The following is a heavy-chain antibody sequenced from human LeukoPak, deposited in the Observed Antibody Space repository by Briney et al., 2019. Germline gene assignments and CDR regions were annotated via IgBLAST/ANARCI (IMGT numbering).Heavy chain of an antibody. CDR2: ITGNGDII. J-gene: IGHJ3*02. CDR1: GFSFSHYG. D-gene: IGHD6-19*01. V-gene: IGHV3-64*02. CDR3: ARGVYSSGRADVFDT. Sequence: GGSLRLSCAASGFSFSHYGMHWVRQAPGKGLEYVSVITGNGDIIAYADSVKGRFTISRDNSKNTLYLQMGSLRPEDMAVYYCARGVYSSGRADVFDTWGQGTKVIVSS.